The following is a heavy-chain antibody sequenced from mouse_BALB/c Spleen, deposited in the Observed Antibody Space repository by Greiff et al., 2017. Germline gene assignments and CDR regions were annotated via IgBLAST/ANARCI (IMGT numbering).Heavy chain of an antibody. CDR1: GDSITSGY. CDR2: ISYSGST. J-gene: IGHJ3*01. CDR3: ASGPRYDGTFPFAY. D-gene: IGHD2-14*01. Sequence: VQLKQSGPSLVKPSQTLSLTCSVTGDSITSGYWNWIRKFPGNKLEYMGYISYSGSTYYNPSLKSRISITRDTSKNQYYLQLNSVTTEDTATYYCASGPRYDGTFPFAYWGQGTLVTVSA. V-gene: IGHV3-8*02.